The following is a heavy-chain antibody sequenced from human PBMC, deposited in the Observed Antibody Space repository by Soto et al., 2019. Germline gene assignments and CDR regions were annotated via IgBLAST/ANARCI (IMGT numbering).Heavy chain of an antibody. CDR3: ARDPQDSSGWYSYGMDV. J-gene: IGHJ6*02. V-gene: IGHV1-69*13. Sequence: GASVKVSCKASGGTFSSYAISWVRQAPGQGLEWMGGIIPIFGTANYAQKFQGRVTITADESTSTAYMELSSLRSEDTAVYYCARDPQDSSGWYSYGMDVWGQGTTVTVSS. CDR1: GGTFSSYA. CDR2: IIPIFGTA. D-gene: IGHD6-19*01.